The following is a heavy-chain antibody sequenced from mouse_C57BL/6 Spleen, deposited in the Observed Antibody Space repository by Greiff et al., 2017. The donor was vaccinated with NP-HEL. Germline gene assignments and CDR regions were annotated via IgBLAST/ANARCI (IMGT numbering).Heavy chain of an antibody. J-gene: IGHJ4*01. CDR2: IYPGDGDT. CDR3: ARYTTVVGAMDY. D-gene: IGHD1-1*01. Sequence: SGPELVKPGASVKISCKASGYAFSSSWMNWVKQRPGKGLEWIGRIYPGDGDTNYNGKFKGKATLTADKSSSTAYMQLSSLTSEDSAVYCCARYTTVVGAMDYWGQGTSVTVSS. V-gene: IGHV1-82*01. CDR1: GYAFSSSW.